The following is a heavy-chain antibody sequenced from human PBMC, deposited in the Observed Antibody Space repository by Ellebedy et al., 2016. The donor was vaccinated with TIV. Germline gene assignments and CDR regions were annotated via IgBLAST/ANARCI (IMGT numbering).Heavy chain of an antibody. D-gene: IGHD4-11*01. CDR1: GCTFSSYG. V-gene: IGHV1-69*13. J-gene: IGHJ5*02. Sequence: AASVKVSCKASGCTFSSYGISWVRQAPGQGLEWMGGIIPNFGTRNYAQKFQGRVMFTADESTSTAYMELSGLKSEDTAVYYCARKMTTVSSNWFDPWGQGTLVTVSS. CDR2: IIPNFGTR. CDR3: ARKMTTVSSNWFDP.